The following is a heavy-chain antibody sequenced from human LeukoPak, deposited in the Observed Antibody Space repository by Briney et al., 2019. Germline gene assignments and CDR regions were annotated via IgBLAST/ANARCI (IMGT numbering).Heavy chain of an antibody. J-gene: IGHJ5*02. Sequence: PGGSLRLSCAASGFTFSAFAMSWVRQAPGKGLQWVSAISATGGTTYYADSVKGRFTSSRDNSKNVLYLQLSSLRDEDTAIYYCAKGKQTAFLDWFDPWGQGTLVTVSS. CDR1: GFTFSAFA. D-gene: IGHD2-21*02. V-gene: IGHV3-23*01. CDR2: ISATGGTT. CDR3: AKGKQTAFLDWFDP.